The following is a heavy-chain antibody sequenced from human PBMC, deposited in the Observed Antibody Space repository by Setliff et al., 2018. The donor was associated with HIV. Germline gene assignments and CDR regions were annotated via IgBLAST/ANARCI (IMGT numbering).Heavy chain of an antibody. D-gene: IGHD5-12*01. V-gene: IGHV4-61*09. CDR2: IHTSGST. CDR1: SDSISSGSYY. J-gene: IGHJ4*02. CDR3: ATLKMATIYRDFDY. Sequence: SETLSLTCSVSSDSISSGSYYWSWIRLPAGKGLEWIGQIHTSGSTNYNPSLKSRLTISIDTSKNQFSLKLSSVTAADTAVYYCATLKMATIYRDFDYWGQGTLVTVSS.